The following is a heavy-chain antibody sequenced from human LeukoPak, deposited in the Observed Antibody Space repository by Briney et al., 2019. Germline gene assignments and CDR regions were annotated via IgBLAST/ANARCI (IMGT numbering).Heavy chain of an antibody. J-gene: IGHJ4*02. Sequence: GGSLRLSCAASGFTFSSYAMSWVRQAPGKGREGGSAISGRGGRTYCADSVKGRFTISRDNSKNTLYLQMNSPRDEDTDVYYCAKDPGIEGATTHDYWGQGTLVTVSS. CDR1: GFTFSSYA. V-gene: IGHV3-23*01. CDR3: AKDPGIEGATTHDY. D-gene: IGHD1-26*01. CDR2: ISGRGGRT.